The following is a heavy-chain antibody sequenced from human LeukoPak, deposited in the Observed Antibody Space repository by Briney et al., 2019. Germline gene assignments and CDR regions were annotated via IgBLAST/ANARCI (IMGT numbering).Heavy chain of an antibody. V-gene: IGHV3-30-3*01. CDR1: GFTFSSYA. CDR3: ARDSGDIVATIWDY. CDR2: ISYDGSNK. J-gene: IGHJ4*02. D-gene: IGHD5-12*01. Sequence: PGRSLRLSCAASGFTFSSYAMHWVRQAPGKGLEWVAVISYDGSNKYYADSVKGRFPISRDNSKNTLYLQMNSLRAEDTAVYYCARDSGDIVATIWDYWGQGTLVTVSS.